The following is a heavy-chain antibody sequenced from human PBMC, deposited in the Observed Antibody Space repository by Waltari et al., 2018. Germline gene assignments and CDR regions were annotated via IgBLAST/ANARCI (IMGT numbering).Heavy chain of an antibody. D-gene: IGHD3-10*01. J-gene: IGHJ5*02. V-gene: IGHV7-4-1*02. Sequence: QVQLVQSGSELKKPGASVKVSCKASGYNFTTYAMNWVRQAPGQGLEWMGWISTNAGNPTDAQGFTGRFVFSLDTSITTAFLEISSLKAEDTALYYCAGFGAPWGQGTLVTVSS. CDR1: GYNFTTYA. CDR3: AGFGAP. CDR2: ISTNAGNP.